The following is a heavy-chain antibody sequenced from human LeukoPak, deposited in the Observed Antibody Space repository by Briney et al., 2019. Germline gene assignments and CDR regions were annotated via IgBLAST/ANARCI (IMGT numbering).Heavy chain of an antibody. CDR1: GYTFTGYY. Sequence: ASVKVSCKASGYTFTGYYMHWVRQAPGQGLEWMGIINPSGGSTSYAQKFQGRVTMTRDTSTSTVYMELSSLRSEDTAVYYCARGRSSSIAARPRRDEPDNFDYWGQGTLVTVSS. V-gene: IGHV1-46*01. CDR2: INPSGGST. CDR3: ARGRSSSIAARPRRDEPDNFDY. D-gene: IGHD6-6*01. J-gene: IGHJ4*02.